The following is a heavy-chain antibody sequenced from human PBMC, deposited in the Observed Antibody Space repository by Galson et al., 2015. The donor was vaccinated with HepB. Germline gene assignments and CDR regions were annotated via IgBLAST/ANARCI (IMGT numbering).Heavy chain of an antibody. V-gene: IGHV4-34*01. J-gene: IGHJ6*02. Sequence: ETLSLTCAVYGGSFSGYYWSWIRQPPGKGLEWIGEINHSGSTNYNPSLKSRVTISVDTSKNQFSLKLSSVTAADTAVYYCATREPGPTGYSYGYRRAMDVWGQGTTVTVSS. CDR3: ATREPGPTGYSYGYRRAMDV. CDR2: INHSGST. CDR1: GGSFSGYY. D-gene: IGHD5-18*01.